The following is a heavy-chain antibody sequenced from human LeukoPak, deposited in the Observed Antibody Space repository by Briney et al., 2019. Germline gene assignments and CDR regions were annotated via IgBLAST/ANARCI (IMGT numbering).Heavy chain of an antibody. CDR2: IYYSGST. V-gene: IGHV4-59*01. Sequence: SETLSLTCTVSGGSISSYYWSWIRQPPGKGLEWIGYIYYSGSTNYNPSLKSRVTISVDTSKNQFSLKLSSVTAADTAVYYCARDLPFPPKGGHYFDYWGQGTLVTVSS. CDR1: GGSISSYY. J-gene: IGHJ4*02. D-gene: IGHD2/OR15-2a*01. CDR3: ARDLPFPPKGGHYFDY.